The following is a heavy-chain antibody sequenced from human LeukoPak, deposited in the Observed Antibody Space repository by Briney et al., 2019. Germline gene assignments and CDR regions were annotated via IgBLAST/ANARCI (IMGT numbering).Heavy chain of an antibody. Sequence: GASVKVSCKASGFTFHTSAMQWVRQARGQRLEWIGWIVLGSGNTVYSHKFHDRVIITRDMSTSTVYMELDSLGSEDTAVYYCAAQRGASLHDFWSTRFFDPWGQGTLVTVSS. CDR2: IVLGSGNT. J-gene: IGHJ5*02. D-gene: IGHD3-3*01. V-gene: IGHV1-58*02. CDR3: AAQRGASLHDFWSTRFFDP. CDR1: GFTFHTSA.